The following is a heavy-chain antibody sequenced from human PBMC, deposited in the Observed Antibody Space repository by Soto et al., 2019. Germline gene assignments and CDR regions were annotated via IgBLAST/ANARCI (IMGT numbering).Heavy chain of an antibody. CDR2: ISGSGGST. D-gene: IGHD6-6*01. CDR3: ATPFPPSSDDDAFDI. J-gene: IGHJ3*02. CDR1: GFPFSSYV. Sequence: HPGGSLRLSCAASGFPFSSYVMSWVRQAPGKGLEWVPGISGSGGSTYYADSVKGRFTISRDNSKNTLYLQMNSLRAEDTAVYYCATPFPPSSDDDAFDIWGQGTMVTVSS. V-gene: IGHV3-23*01.